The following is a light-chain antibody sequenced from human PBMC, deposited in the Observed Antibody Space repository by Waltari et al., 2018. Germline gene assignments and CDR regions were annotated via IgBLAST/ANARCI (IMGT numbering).Light chain of an antibody. CDR3: KQHNNSWT. CDR2: QAS. Sequence: DIQMTQSPSTLSASVGDKVTITCRASQSVANRVAWYRQKPGEAPKVLIYQASTLETGGPSRFSGSGSGTEFTLTISRLQPDDFARYYCKQHNNSWTFGQGTTVEVK. J-gene: IGKJ1*01. V-gene: IGKV1-5*03. CDR1: QSVANR.